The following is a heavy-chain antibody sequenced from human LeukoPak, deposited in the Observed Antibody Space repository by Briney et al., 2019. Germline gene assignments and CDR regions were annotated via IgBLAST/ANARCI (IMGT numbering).Heavy chain of an antibody. V-gene: IGHV3-74*01. CDR1: GFTFSSYW. J-gene: IGHJ4*02. CDR3: ASLDFGDYEEPFDY. Sequence: PGGSLRLFCAASGFTFSSYWMHWVRQAPGKGLVWISCINSYGSSSSYADSVKGRFTISRDNAKNTLYLQMNSLSADDTAVYYCASLDFGDYEEPFDYWGQGTLVTVSA. D-gene: IGHD4-17*01. CDR2: INSYGSSS.